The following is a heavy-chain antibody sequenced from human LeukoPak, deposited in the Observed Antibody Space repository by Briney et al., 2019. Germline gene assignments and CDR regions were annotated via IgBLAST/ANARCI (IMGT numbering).Heavy chain of an antibody. CDR3: ARGDIVVVPAAIQPFDY. Sequence: SETLSLTCTVSGGSISSSSYYWGWIRQPPGKGLEWIGSIYYSGSTYYNLSLKSRVTISVDTSKNQFSLKLSSVTAADTAVYYCARGDIVVVPAAIQPFDYWGQGTLVTVSS. D-gene: IGHD2-2*01. CDR1: GGSISSSSYY. J-gene: IGHJ4*02. CDR2: IYYSGST. V-gene: IGHV4-39*07.